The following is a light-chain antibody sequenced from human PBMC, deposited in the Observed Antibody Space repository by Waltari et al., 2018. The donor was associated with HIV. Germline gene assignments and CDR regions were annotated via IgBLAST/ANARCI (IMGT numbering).Light chain of an antibody. CDR3: SSWDGTLYGVI. V-gene: IGLV1-47*02. CDR2: TNF. CDR1: SSNIGSNY. J-gene: IGLJ2*01. Sequence: QSVLTQPPSASGTPGQRVTISCSGSSSNIGSNYVYWYQQLPGTAPKLLIYTNFQRPSGVPDRFSASKSGTSASLAISGLQSEDEAIYYCSSWDGTLYGVIFGGGTKVTVL.